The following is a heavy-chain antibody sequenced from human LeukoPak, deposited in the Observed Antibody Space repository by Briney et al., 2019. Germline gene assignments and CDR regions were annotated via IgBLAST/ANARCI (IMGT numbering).Heavy chain of an antibody. J-gene: IGHJ4*02. CDR2: FSGSGGST. CDR3: ARDSGQRGFGYGD. Sequence: ETLSLTCTVSGGSVSNGSYYWSWVRQAPGKGLEWVSGFSGSGGSTYYADSVKGRFTISRDNSKNTLYLQMNSLRAEDTAVYYCARDSGQRGFGYGDWGQGTLVTVSS. D-gene: IGHD5-18*01. CDR1: GGSVSNGSYY. V-gene: IGHV3-53*01.